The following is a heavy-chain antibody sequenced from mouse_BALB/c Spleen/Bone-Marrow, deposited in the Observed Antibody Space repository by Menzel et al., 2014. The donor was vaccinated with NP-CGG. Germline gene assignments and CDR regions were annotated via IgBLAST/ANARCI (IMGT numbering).Heavy chain of an antibody. CDR1: GFTFSDYY. V-gene: IGHV5-4*02. Sequence: EVKLMESGGGLVKPGGSLKLSCAASGFTFSDYYMYWVRQTPEKRLEWVATISDGGSYTYYPDSVKGRFTISRDKAKNNLYLQMSSLKSEDTAMYYCANWAYWGQGTLVTVSA. J-gene: IGHJ3*01. D-gene: IGHD4-1*01. CDR3: ANWAY. CDR2: ISDGGSYT.